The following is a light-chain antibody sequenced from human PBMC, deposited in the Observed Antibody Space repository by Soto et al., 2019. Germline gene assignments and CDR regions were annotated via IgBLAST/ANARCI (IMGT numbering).Light chain of an antibody. J-gene: IGKJ1*01. CDR3: QQYDNRPPTWT. CDR2: YAS. Sequence: DIQMTQSPSSLSASVGNRVTITCQASQDIATYLNWYQQKPGKAPNLLIYYASNLETGVPSRFSGGGSGTHFTFTISNLQPEDIATYYCQQYDNRPPTWTFGQGTKVEIE. V-gene: IGKV1-33*01. CDR1: QDIATY.